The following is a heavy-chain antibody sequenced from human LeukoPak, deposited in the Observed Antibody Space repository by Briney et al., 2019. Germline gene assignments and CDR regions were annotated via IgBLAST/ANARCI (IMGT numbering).Heavy chain of an antibody. CDR2: LFYSGST. D-gene: IGHD3-10*01. J-gene: IGHJ4*02. V-gene: IGHV4-59*01. CDR1: GGSISSYY. CDR3: ATVAVIRGDTYFDY. Sequence: PSETLSLTCTVSGGSISSYYWSWIRQPPGKGLEWIAYLFYSGSTDYNPSLESRVTISVDTSKNQFSLKLRSVTAAATAAYYCATVAVIRGDTYFDYWGQGTLVTVSS.